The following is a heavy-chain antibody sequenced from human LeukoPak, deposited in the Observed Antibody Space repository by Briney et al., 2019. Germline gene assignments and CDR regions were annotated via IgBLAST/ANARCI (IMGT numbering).Heavy chain of an antibody. CDR2: IYTSGST. D-gene: IGHD5-24*01. Sequence: SETLSLTXTVSGGSISSGSYYWSWIRQPAGKGLEWIGRIYTSGSTNYNPSLKSRVTISVDTSKNQFSLKLTSVTAADTAVYYCASADGYNWDFWGHGTLVTVSS. CDR1: GGSISSGSYY. J-gene: IGHJ4*01. CDR3: ASADGYNWDF. V-gene: IGHV4-61*02.